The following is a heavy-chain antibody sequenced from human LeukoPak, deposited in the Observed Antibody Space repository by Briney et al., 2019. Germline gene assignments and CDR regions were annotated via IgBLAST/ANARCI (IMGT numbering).Heavy chain of an antibody. CDR2: IKQEGSEK. V-gene: IGHV3-7*01. CDR3: ARGGEGYDFWSGYKGGGY. D-gene: IGHD3-3*01. CDR1: GFTFSSYA. Sequence: GGSLRLSCAASGFTFSSYAMSWVRQAPGKGLEWVANIKQEGSEKYYVDSVKGRFTISRDNAKNSLYLQMNSLRAEDTAVYYCARGGEGYDFWSGYKGGGYWGQGTLVTVSS. J-gene: IGHJ4*02.